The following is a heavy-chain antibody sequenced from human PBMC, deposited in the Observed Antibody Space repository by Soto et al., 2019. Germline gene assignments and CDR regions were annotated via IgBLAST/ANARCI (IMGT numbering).Heavy chain of an antibody. CDR1: GFTFSSYW. CDR3: ARGDYGGNWGY. J-gene: IGHJ4*02. Sequence: EVQLVESGGGLVQPGGSLRLSCAASGFTFSSYWMHWVRQAPGKGLVWVSRINSDGSSTSYADSVKGRFTISRDNAKNTLYLEMHSMRAEDTAVYYCARGDYGGNWGYWGQGTLVTVSS. CDR2: INSDGSST. D-gene: IGHD4-17*01. V-gene: IGHV3-74*01.